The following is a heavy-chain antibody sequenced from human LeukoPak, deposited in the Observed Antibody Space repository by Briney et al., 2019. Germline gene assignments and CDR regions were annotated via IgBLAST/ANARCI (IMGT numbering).Heavy chain of an antibody. CDR2: INHSGST. V-gene: IGHV4-34*01. CDR3: ARGSAAAGTGY. D-gene: IGHD6-13*01. Sequence: PSETLSLTCAVYGGSFSGYYWSWIRQPPGKGLEWIGEINHSGSTNYNPSLKSRVTISVDTSKNQSSLKLSSVTAADTAVYYCARGSAAAGTGYWGEGTLVTVCS. CDR1: GGSFSGYY. J-gene: IGHJ4*02.